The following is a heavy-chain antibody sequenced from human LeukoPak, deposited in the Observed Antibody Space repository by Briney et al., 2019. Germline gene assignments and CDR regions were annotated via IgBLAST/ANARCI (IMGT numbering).Heavy chain of an antibody. CDR1: AYTFTSYD. J-gene: IGHJ5*02. Sequence: GASVKVSCKASAYTFTSYDINWVRQATGQGLEWMGWMNPNSGNTGYAQKFQGRVTMTRDTSTSTVYMELSSLRSEDTAVHYCARVKASAGTFDPWGQGTLVTVSS. CDR2: MNPNSGNT. CDR3: ARVKASAGTFDP. D-gene: IGHD6-13*01. V-gene: IGHV1-8*01.